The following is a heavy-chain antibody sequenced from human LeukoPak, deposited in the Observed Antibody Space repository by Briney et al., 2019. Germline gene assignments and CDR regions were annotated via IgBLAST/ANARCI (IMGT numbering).Heavy chain of an antibody. CDR3: ARDRFDLSYYYGMDV. J-gene: IGHJ6*02. CDR1: GLTVSSKY. CDR2: IYSGGST. V-gene: IGHV3-53*01. Sequence: GGSLRLSCAASGLTVSSKYMRCVRQAPGKGLEWVSVIYSGGSTYYADSVKGRFTISRDNSKNTLYLQMNSLRAEDTAVYYCARDRFDLSYYYGMDVRGQGTTVTVSS.